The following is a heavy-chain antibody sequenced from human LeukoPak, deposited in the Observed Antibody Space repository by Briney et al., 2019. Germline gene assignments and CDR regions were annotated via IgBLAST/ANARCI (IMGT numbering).Heavy chain of an antibody. CDR1: GFTFSSYS. CDR2: ISSSSSYI. V-gene: IGHV3-21*01. D-gene: IGHD4-17*01. Sequence: GGSLRPSCAASGFTFSSYSMNWVRQAPGKGLEWVSSISSSSSYIYYADSVKGRFTISRDNAKNSLYLQMSSLRAEDTAVYYCARERRTVTDFDYWGQGTLVTVSS. CDR3: ARERRTVTDFDY. J-gene: IGHJ4*02.